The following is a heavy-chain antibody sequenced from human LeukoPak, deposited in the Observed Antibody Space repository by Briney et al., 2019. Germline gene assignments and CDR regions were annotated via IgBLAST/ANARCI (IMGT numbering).Heavy chain of an antibody. CDR3: ARGGASPDYVGNFWFDP. Sequence: GGSLRLSCAASGFTFSSYWMSWVRQAPGKGLEWVANIKQDGSEKYYVDSVKGRFTISRDNAKNSLYLQMNSLRAEDTAVYYCARGGASPDYVGNFWFDPWGQGTLVTVSS. V-gene: IGHV3-7*01. J-gene: IGHJ5*02. CDR2: IKQDGSEK. CDR1: GFTFSSYW. D-gene: IGHD4-23*01.